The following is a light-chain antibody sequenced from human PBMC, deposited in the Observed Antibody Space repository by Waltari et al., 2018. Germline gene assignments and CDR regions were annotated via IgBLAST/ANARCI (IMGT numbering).Light chain of an antibody. V-gene: IGLV2-18*02. Sequence: QSALTQPPSVSGSPGQSVTISCTGTSSDVGSYNRVSWYQQPPDTAPKLIIYEVSGRPSGVPDRFSGSKSANPAFLTISGLQAEDEADYFCSSYTSSSTWVFGTGTKVTVL. CDR3: SSYTSSSTWV. CDR2: EVS. CDR1: SSDVGSYNR. J-gene: IGLJ1*01.